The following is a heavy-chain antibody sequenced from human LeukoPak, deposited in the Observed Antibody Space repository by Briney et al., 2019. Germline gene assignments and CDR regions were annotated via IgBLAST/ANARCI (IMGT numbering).Heavy chain of an antibody. CDR3: ARDAESWFDP. Sequence: GGSLRLSCAASGFTFSNAWMSWVRQAPGKGLEWVSYISTSGSTIYYADSVKGRFTISRDNAKNSLYLQMNSLRAEDTAVYYCARDAESWFDPWGQGTLVTVSS. CDR2: ISTSGSTI. CDR1: GFTFSNAW. V-gene: IGHV3-11*04. J-gene: IGHJ5*02.